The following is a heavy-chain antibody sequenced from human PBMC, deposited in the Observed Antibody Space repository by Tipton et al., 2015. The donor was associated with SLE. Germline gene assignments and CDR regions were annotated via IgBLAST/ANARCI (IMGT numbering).Heavy chain of an antibody. CDR1: GFTFSNYA. Sequence: SLRLSCAASGFTFSNYAMSWVRQAPGKGLEWVSAISGSGGSTYYADSVKGRFTISRDNSKSTLYLQMNSLRADDTALYYCAKYSDDISGYDAFDIWGQGKMVTVSS. J-gene: IGHJ3*02. CDR3: AKYSDDISGYDAFDI. CDR2: ISGSGGST. D-gene: IGHD3-22*01. V-gene: IGHV3-23*01.